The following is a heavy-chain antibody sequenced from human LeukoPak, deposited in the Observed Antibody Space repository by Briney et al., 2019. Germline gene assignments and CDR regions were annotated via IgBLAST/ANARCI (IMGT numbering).Heavy chain of an antibody. V-gene: IGHV1-18*01. Sequence: GASVKVSCKASGYTLVNHGITWVRQAPGQGLEWMGWVTPYNDKTNYAQRFQGRLTMTTETSTNTAYMELRSLRSDDTAVYYCARVGGDYDFWDWLNPDYWGQGTLVTVSS. CDR2: VTPYNDKT. D-gene: IGHD3-3*01. CDR1: GYTLVNHG. CDR3: ARVGGDYDFWDWLNPDY. J-gene: IGHJ4*02.